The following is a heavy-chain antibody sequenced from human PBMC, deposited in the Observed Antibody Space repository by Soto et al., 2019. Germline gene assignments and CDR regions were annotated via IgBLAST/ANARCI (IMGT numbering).Heavy chain of an antibody. D-gene: IGHD2-2*01. Sequence: GASVKVSCKASGYRFTKYYIHWVRQAPGQGLEWVGIIDPSGGGTTYAQKFQGRVTMTRDTSTSTVYMELSSLRSEDTAVYYCASHCSTSCSDWIDPWGQGTLVTVSS. V-gene: IGHV1-46*03. J-gene: IGHJ5*02. CDR2: IDPSGGGT. CDR3: ASHCSTSCSDWIDP. CDR1: GYRFTKYY.